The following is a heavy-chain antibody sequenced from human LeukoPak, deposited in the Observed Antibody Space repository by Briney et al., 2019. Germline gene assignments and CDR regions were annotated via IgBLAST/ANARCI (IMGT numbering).Heavy chain of an antibody. Sequence: GGSLRLSCAASGFTFSSYWMHCVSQASAKGLVWVARINSDGSATSHADSVKGRFTISRGNAKNTLYLQVNSLRAEDTAVYYCARDDFGIWGQGTMVTVSS. J-gene: IGHJ3*02. CDR3: ARDDFGI. CDR1: GFTFSSYW. V-gene: IGHV3-74*01. CDR2: INSDGSAT.